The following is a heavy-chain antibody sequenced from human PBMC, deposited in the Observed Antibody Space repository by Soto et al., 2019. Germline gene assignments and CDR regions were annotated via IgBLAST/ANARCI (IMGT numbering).Heavy chain of an antibody. V-gene: IGHV3-23*01. CDR1: GFTFSPYA. CDR3: AKGLRRLLRTQYYYGLDV. D-gene: IGHD3-16*01. Sequence: GGSLRLSCAASGFTFSPYAMTWVRQAPGKGLEWVSSISGSGGNTNYADSVKGRFTVSRDNSKRTLSLQMNSLTEEDTAIYYCAKGLRRLLRTQYYYGLDVWGRGTTVTV. CDR2: ISGSGGNT. J-gene: IGHJ6*02.